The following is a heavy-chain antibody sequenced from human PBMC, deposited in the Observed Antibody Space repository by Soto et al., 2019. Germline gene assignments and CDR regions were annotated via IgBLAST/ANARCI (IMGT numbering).Heavy chain of an antibody. CDR1: GYRFTSYG. CDR3: ARDHSGSYLPFSDY. D-gene: IGHD1-26*01. J-gene: IGHJ4*02. Sequence: ASLKVSCKASGYRFTSYGIGWVRQAPGQRLEWMGWINAGSGSAKYSQKFQGRVTITRDTSASTAYMELSSLKSEDTAMYYCARDHSGSYLPFSDYWGQATQVTVSS. CDR2: INAGSGSA. V-gene: IGHV1-3*01.